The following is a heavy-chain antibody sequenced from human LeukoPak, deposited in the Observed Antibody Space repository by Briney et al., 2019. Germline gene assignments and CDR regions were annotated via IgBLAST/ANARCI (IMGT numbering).Heavy chain of an antibody. CDR3: ARVVQYLSVPTVNYLDV. V-gene: IGHV3-48*01. Sequence: GGSLRLSCVASGITFSSYSMNWVRQAPGKGLEWVSYISSFSGTINYADSVKGRFTISRDNAKNSLYLQMNSLRAEDTAVYYCARVVQYLSVPTVNYLDVWGQGTTVTVSS. CDR2: ISSFSGTI. D-gene: IGHD4-11*01. CDR1: GITFSSYS. J-gene: IGHJ6*03.